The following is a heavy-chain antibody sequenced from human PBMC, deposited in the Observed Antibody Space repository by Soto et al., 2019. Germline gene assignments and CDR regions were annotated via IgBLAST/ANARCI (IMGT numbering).Heavy chain of an antibody. CDR1: GFTFSGYG. V-gene: IGHV3-33*01. Sequence: LRLSCAASGFTFSGYGMHWVRQAPGKGLEWVAITRHDGSNTYYADSVRGRFTISRGNSKKTLYLQMDSLRAEDTAVYYCARDGVGATTFFGYFDYWGQGTLVTVS. D-gene: IGHD1-26*01. CDR2: TRHDGSNT. J-gene: IGHJ4*02. CDR3: ARDGVGATTFFGYFDY.